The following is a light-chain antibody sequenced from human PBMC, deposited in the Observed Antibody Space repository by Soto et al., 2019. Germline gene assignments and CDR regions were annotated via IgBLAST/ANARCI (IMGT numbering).Light chain of an antibody. Sequence: EIVLTQSPATLSLSPGERATLSCRASQSVSNYLAWYQQKPGQAPRLLIHDASTRATGIPARFSGSGSGTDFTLTITTLEPEDCAGYYCQQHINRLSFGGGTKVEIK. CDR2: DAS. CDR3: QQHINRLS. CDR1: QSVSNY. V-gene: IGKV3-11*01. J-gene: IGKJ4*01.